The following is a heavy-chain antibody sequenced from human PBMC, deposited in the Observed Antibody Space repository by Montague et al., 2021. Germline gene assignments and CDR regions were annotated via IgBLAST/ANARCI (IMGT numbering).Heavy chain of an antibody. V-gene: IGHV4-61*01. D-gene: IGHD3-22*01. CDR2: ICDGGSA. CDR1: GDSVRCWIYH. J-gene: IGHJ5*02. Sequence: SETLSLTCSVSGDSVRCWIYHWGWIRQSPGKGLEWIGYICDGGSATYKTSLGSRVTMSLDPSRNQLSLNLRSPTAADTAVYYCAAYYFGGGGRGSWGQGTLVTVSS. CDR3: AAYYFGGGGRGS.